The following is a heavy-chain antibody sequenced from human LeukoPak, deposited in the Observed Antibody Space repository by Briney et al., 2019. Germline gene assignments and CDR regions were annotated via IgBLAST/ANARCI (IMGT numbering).Heavy chain of an antibody. V-gene: IGHV3-23*01. CDR1: GFTFSTYG. D-gene: IGHD5-24*01. CDR2: ISGSGDTT. Sequence: GGSLRLSCGASGFTFSTYGMTWVRQAPGKGPEWVSGISGSGDTTKYADSVKGRFTISRDNSKNTLYLQMNSLRAEDTAVYYCAKDASPARRRDGYNHFDYWGQGTLVTVSS. J-gene: IGHJ4*02. CDR3: AKDASPARRRDGYNHFDY.